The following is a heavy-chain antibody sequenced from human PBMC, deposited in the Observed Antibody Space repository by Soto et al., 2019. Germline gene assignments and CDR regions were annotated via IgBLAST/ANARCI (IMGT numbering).Heavy chain of an antibody. CDR1: GGTFSSYA. V-gene: IGHV1-69*13. Sequence: ASVKVSCKASGGTFSSYAISWVRQAPGQGLEWMGGIIPIFGTANYAQKFQGRVTITADESTSTAYMELSSLRSEDTAVYYCARVDCGGDCYETDSWIDYWGQGTLVTVSS. J-gene: IGHJ4*02. CDR3: ARVDCGGDCYETDSWIDY. CDR2: IIPIFGTA. D-gene: IGHD2-21*02.